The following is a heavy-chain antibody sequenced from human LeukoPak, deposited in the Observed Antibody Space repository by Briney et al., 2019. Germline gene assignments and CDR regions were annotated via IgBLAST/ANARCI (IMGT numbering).Heavy chain of an antibody. V-gene: IGHV4-4*09. CDR2: IHTSGST. CDR1: GGSISSYY. CDR3: ARLNYGDYLGDWFDP. J-gene: IGHJ5*02. Sequence: SETLSLTCTVSGGSISSYYWSWIRQPPGKGLEWIGYIHTSGSTNYNPSLKSRVTISVDTSKNQFSLKLSSVTAADTAVYYCARLNYGDYLGDWFDPWGQGTLVTVSS. D-gene: IGHD4-17*01.